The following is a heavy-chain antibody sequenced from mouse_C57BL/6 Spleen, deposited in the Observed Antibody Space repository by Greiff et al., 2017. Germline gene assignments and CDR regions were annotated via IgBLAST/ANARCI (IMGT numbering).Heavy chain of an antibody. CDR3: ASHYGGSSPFAY. J-gene: IGHJ3*01. D-gene: IGHD1-1*01. V-gene: IGHV1-61*01. Sequence: QVQLQQPGAELVRPGSSVKLSCKASGYTFTSYWMDWVKQRPGQGLEWIGNIYPSDSETHYNQKFKDKATMTVDKSSSTAYMQLSSLTSEDSAVYYCASHYGGSSPFAYWGQGTLVTVSA. CDR2: IYPSDSET. CDR1: GYTFTSYW.